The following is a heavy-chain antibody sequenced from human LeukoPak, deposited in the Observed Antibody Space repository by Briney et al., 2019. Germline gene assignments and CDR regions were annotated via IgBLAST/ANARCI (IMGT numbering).Heavy chain of an antibody. Sequence: ASVKVSCKASGYTFTSYYMHWVRQAPGQGLEWMGIINPSGGSTSYAQKFQGRVTMTRGMSTSTVYMELSSLRSEDTAVYYCARRGYSGWLDYWGQGTLVTVSS. V-gene: IGHV1-46*01. CDR1: GYTFTSYY. D-gene: IGHD5-12*01. J-gene: IGHJ4*02. CDR3: ARRGYSGWLDY. CDR2: INPSGGST.